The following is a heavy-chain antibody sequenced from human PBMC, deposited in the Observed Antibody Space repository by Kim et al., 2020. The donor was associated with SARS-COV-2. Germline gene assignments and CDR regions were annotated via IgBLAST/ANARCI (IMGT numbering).Heavy chain of an antibody. J-gene: IGHJ4*02. CDR2: ISGSGDKI. CDR1: GFTFSIYA. D-gene: IGHD1-26*01. CDR3: ARDSEWEVSKRYYFDY. Sequence: GGSLRLSCAASGFTFSIYAMSWVRQPPGKGLEWVSAISGSGDKIYYADSVKGQFTISRDNSKNTLYLQMNSLRAEDTAVYYCARDSEWEVSKRYYFDYWGQGTLVTVSS. V-gene: IGHV3-23*01.